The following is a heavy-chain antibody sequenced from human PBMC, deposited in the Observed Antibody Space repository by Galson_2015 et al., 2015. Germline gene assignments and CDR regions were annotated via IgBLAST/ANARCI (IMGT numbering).Heavy chain of an antibody. CDR3: ARDRQDIVVVVAATFTYYGMDV. J-gene: IGHJ6*02. CDR1: RGTFSSYT. V-gene: IGHV1-69*04. Sequence: SVKVSCKASRGTFSSYTISWVRQAPGQGLEWMGRIIPILGIANYAQKFQGRVTITADKSTSTAYMELSSLRSEDTAVYYCARDRQDIVVVVAATFTYYGMDVWGQGTTVTVSS. CDR2: IIPILGIA. D-gene: IGHD2-15*01.